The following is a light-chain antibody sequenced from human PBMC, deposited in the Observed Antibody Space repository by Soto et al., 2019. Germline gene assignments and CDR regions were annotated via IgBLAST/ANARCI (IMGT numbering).Light chain of an antibody. CDR2: GAS. CDR1: QTVSSRS. V-gene: IGKV3-20*01. J-gene: IGKJ4*01. CDR3: QQYGSSPPVT. Sequence: EIVLRQSPGTLSLSPGEGATLSCRASQTVSSRSLAWYQQKPGQAPRLLIYGASSRATGIPDRFSGSGSGTDFTLTISRLEPEDFAVYYCQQYGSSPPVTFGGGTKVDI.